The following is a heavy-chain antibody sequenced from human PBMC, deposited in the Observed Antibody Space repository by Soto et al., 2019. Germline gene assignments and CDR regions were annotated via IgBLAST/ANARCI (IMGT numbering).Heavy chain of an antibody. CDR1: GFSFSNYA. V-gene: IGHV3-23*01. CDR2: ISGGDGNT. CDR3: AKKFHFGSGSFLYYFDS. J-gene: IGHJ4*02. Sequence: EVQLLESGGGLVQPGGSLRLSCAASGFSFSNYAMSWVRQAPGKGLEWVSTISGGDGNTYYADSVQGRFTISRDNSKKXXYLQVSSLRAEDTAVYYCAKKFHFGSGSFLYYFDSWGQGTLVTVSS. D-gene: IGHD3-10*01.